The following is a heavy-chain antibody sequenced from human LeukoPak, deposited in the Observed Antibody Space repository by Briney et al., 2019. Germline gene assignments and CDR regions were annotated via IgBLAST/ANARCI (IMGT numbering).Heavy chain of an antibody. D-gene: IGHD4-23*01. CDR2: IYHSGST. CDR3: ARGNYGGNSYRLDP. Sequence: PSQTLSLTCAVSGGSISSGGYSWSWIRQPPGKGLEWIGYIYHSGSTYYNPSLKSRVTISVDRSKNQFSLKLSSVTAADTAVYYCARGNYGGNSYRLDPWGQGTLVTVSS. J-gene: IGHJ5*02. CDR1: GGSISSGGYS. V-gene: IGHV4-30-2*01.